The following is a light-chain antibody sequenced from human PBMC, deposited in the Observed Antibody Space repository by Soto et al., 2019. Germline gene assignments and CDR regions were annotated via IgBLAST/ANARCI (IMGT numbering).Light chain of an antibody. CDR2: KAS. J-gene: IGKJ1*01. CDR3: QQYNSYSRT. V-gene: IGKV1-5*03. CDR1: QSISSW. Sequence: DIQMTQSPSTLSASLGDRVTITCRASQSISSWLAWYQQKPGKAPKLLIYKASSLESGVPSRFSGSGSGTEFTLTLSSLQPDDFATYYCQQYNSYSRTFGQGTKVEIK.